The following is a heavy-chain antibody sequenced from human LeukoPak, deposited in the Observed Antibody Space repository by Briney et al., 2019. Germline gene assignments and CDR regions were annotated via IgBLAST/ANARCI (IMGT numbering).Heavy chain of an antibody. CDR2: INHSGST. CDR1: GGSFSGYY. V-gene: IGHV4-34*01. CDR3: ARRESVIAWGFGPIRYNWFDP. J-gene: IGHJ5*02. D-gene: IGHD7-27*01. Sequence: SETLSLTCAVYGGSFSGYYWSWIRQPPGKGLEWIGEINHSGSTNYNPSLKSRVTISVDTSKNQFSLKLSSVTAADTAVYYCARRESVIAWGFGPIRYNWFDPWGQGTLVTVSS.